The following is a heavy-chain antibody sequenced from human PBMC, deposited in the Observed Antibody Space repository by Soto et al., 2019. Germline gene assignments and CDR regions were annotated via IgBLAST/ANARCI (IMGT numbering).Heavy chain of an antibody. Sequence: PGGSLRLSGSASGFTFSSYAMHWVRQAPGKGLEYVSAISSNGCSTYYADSVKGRFTISRDNSKNTLYLQMSSLRAEDTAVYYCVKLWPDYYDRDSWGQGTLVTVS. CDR2: ISSNGCST. CDR1: GFTFSSYA. V-gene: IGHV3-64D*06. D-gene: IGHD3-22*01. J-gene: IGHJ5*02. CDR3: VKLWPDYYDRDS.